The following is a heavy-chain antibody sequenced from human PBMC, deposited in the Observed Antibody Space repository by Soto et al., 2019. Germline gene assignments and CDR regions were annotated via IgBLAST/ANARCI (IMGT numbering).Heavy chain of an antibody. Sequence: PGGSLRLSCAASGFTFGDYAMSWFRQAPGKGLEWVGFIRSKAYGGTTEYAASVKGRFTISRDDSKSIAYLQMNSLKTEDTAVYYCTRDLSEVVVTIDGFDYWGQGTLVTVSS. D-gene: IGHD2-21*02. CDR3: TRDLSEVVVTIDGFDY. V-gene: IGHV3-49*03. J-gene: IGHJ4*02. CDR1: GFTFGDYA. CDR2: IRSKAYGGTT.